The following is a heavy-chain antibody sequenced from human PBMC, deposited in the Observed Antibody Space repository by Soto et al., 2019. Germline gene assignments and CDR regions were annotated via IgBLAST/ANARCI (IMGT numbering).Heavy chain of an antibody. J-gene: IGHJ4*02. Sequence: EVQFVESGGGLVQPGGSLKLSCAVSGLTFSGSAMHWVRLASGKGLEWVGHIRKKANNYATAYAASVQGRFTISRDDPKNMAYLQMNSLKTEDTAVYYCSANDHDDHTKFDQWGQGTLVTVSS. D-gene: IGHD3-16*01. CDR2: IRKKANNYAT. V-gene: IGHV3-73*01. CDR3: SANDHDDHTKFDQ. CDR1: GLTFSGSA.